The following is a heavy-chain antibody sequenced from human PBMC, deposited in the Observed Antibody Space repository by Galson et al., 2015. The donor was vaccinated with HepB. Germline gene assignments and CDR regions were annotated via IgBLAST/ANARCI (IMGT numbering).Heavy chain of an antibody. D-gene: IGHD4-11*01. CDR1: GYTFTSYA. CDR3: ARDSTVTTGHGMDV. J-gene: IGHJ6*02. CDR2: INAGNGNT. V-gene: IGHV1-3*01. Sequence: SVKVSCKASGYTFTSYAMHWVRQAPGQRLEWMGWINAGNGNTKYSQKFQGRVTITRDTSASTAYIELSSLRSEDTAVYYCARDSTVTTGHGMDVWGQGTTVTVSS.